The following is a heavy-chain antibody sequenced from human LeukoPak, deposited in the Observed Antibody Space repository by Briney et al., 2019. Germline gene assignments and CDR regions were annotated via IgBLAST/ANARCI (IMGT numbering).Heavy chain of an antibody. V-gene: IGHV3-20*04. CDR1: GFAFDDYG. Sequence: GGSLRLSRAASGFAFDDYGMSWVRQAPGKGLEWVSGINWNGGSIGYADSVKGRFTISRDNAKNSLYLQINSLRAEDTALYYCARADKDGYGFFGFDYWGQGTLVTVSS. J-gene: IGHJ4*02. CDR3: ARADKDGYGFFGFDY. D-gene: IGHD5-18*01. CDR2: INWNGGSI.